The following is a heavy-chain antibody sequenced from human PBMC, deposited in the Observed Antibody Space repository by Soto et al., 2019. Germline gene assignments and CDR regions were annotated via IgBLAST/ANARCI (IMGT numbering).Heavy chain of an antibody. J-gene: IGHJ3*02. V-gene: IGHV3-30*18. Sequence: QVQLVESGGGVVQPGRSLRLSCAASGFTFSSYGMHWVRQAPGKGLEWVAVISYDGSNKYYADSVKGRFTISRDNSKNTLYLQMNSLRAEDTAVYYCAKDHRLLWFGELDASDIWGQGTMVTVSS. CDR2: ISYDGSNK. CDR3: AKDHRLLWFGELDASDI. D-gene: IGHD3-10*01. CDR1: GFTFSSYG.